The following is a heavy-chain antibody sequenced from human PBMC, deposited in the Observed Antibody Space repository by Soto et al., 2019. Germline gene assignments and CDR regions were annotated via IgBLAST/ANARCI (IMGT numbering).Heavy chain of an antibody. CDR2: ISYDGSNK. CDR1: GVAFSSCA. J-gene: IGHJ4*02. D-gene: IGHD3-22*01. Sequence: PGWCLGLCSAASGVAFSSCAMHCVRKDPGKGLEWVAVISYDGSNKYYADSVKGRFTISRDNSKNTLYLQMNSLRAEDTAVYYCARDPYNYYYDSSGYSGGYYFDYWGQGTLVTVSS. V-gene: IGHV3-30-3*01. CDR3: ARDPYNYYYDSSGYSGGYYFDY.